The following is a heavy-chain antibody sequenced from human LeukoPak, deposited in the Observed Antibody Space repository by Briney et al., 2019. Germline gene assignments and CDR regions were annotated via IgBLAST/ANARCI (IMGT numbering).Heavy chain of an antibody. CDR2: INHSGGT. V-gene: IGHV4-34*01. J-gene: IGHJ4*02. Sequence: PSETLSLTCAVYGGSFSGYYWSWIRQPPGKGLEWIGEINHSGGTNYNPSLKSRVTISVDTSKNQFSLKLSSVTAADTAVYYCARGGHRHFDYWGQGTLVTVSS. CDR1: GGSFSGYY. CDR3: ARGGHRHFDY.